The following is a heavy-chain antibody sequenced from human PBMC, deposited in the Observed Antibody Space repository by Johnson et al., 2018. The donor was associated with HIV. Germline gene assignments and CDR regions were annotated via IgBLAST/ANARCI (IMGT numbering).Heavy chain of an antibody. Sequence: VQLVESGGGLVQPGRSLRLSCAASGFTFDDYALHWVRQATGEGLEWVSAIGSAGDTYYPGSVKGRFTISRENAKNSLYLQMNSLRAGDTAVYYCARGPSVVTLHAFDLWGQGTLVTVSS. D-gene: IGHD4-23*01. CDR3: ARGPSVVTLHAFDL. V-gene: IGHV3-13*01. CDR2: IGSAGDT. CDR1: GFTFDDYA. J-gene: IGHJ3*01.